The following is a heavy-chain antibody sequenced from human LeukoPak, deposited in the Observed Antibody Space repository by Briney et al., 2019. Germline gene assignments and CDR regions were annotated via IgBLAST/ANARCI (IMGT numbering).Heavy chain of an antibody. CDR2: ISYDGSNK. D-gene: IGHD3-10*01. CDR1: GFTFSSYG. CDR3: ARGLAYGSGRAAYPMDV. J-gene: IGHJ6*04. Sequence: GRSLRLSCAASGFTFSSYGMHWVRQAPGKGLEWVAVISYDGSNKYYADSVKGRFTISRDNSKNTLYLQMNSLRAEDTAVYYCARGLAYGSGRAAYPMDVWGKGTTVTVSS. V-gene: IGHV3-30*03.